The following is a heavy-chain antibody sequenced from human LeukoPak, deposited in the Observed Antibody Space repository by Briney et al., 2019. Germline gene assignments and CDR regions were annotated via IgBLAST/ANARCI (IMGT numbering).Heavy chain of an antibody. Sequence: KPSETLSLTCAVYGGSFSGYYWTWIRQPPGKGLEWIGYISYRGSTNYNPSLKSRVTISVDTSKNQFSLKLSSVPAADTAVYYCAREMAGGCFDSWGQGTLVTVSS. CDR3: AREMAGGCFDS. D-gene: IGHD5-24*01. J-gene: IGHJ4*02. CDR1: GGSFSGYY. V-gene: IGHV4-59*01. CDR2: ISYRGST.